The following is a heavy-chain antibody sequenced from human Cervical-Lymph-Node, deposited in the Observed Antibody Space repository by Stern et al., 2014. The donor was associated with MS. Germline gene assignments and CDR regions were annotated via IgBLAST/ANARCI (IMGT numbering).Heavy chain of an antibody. V-gene: IGHV3-21*01. CDR3: ATNEPNYNFDL. Sequence: EVQLLESGGGLVKPGGSLRLSCAASGFTFSYFSMNWVRQAPGKGLEWVSSSRSSSSYIYYADSVKGRFTISRDNAQNSLYLQMNSLRVEDTAVYYCATNEPNYNFDLWGRGTLVTVSS. D-gene: IGHD1-7*01. CDR2: SRSSSSYI. CDR1: GFTFSYFS. J-gene: IGHJ2*01.